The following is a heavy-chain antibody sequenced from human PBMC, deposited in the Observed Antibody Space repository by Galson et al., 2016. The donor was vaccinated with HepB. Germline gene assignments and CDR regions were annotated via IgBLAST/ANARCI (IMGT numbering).Heavy chain of an antibody. Sequence: QSGAEVKKPGESLRISCKGSGYSFTSYWISWVRQMPGKGLEWMGRIDPTDSYTNYSPSFQGHVTISADKSISTAYLQWSSLKALDTAMYYCARLGSGYDFDYYFDYWGQGTLVTVSS. CDR1: GYSFTSYW. CDR3: ARLGSGYDFDYYFDY. J-gene: IGHJ4*02. V-gene: IGHV5-10-1*01. D-gene: IGHD5-12*01. CDR2: IDPTDSYT.